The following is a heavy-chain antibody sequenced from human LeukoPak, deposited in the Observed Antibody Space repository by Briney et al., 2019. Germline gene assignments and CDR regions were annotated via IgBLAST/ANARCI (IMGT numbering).Heavy chain of an antibody. J-gene: IGHJ5*02. Sequence: PSETLSLTCTVSGGSISSGGYYWSWIRQHPGEGLEWIGYIYYSGSTYYNPSLKSRVTISVDTSKNQFSLKLSSVTAADTAVYYCARGALWFGESLFDPWGQGTLVTVSS. D-gene: IGHD3-10*01. CDR2: IYYSGST. CDR1: GGSISSGGYY. CDR3: ARGALWFGESLFDP. V-gene: IGHV4-31*03.